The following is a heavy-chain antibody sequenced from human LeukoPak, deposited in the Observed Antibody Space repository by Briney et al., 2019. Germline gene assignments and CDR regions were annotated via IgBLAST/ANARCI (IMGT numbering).Heavy chain of an antibody. V-gene: IGHV6-1*01. J-gene: IGHJ5*02. D-gene: IGHD2-8*01. CDR3: AREDCTNGVCYCCWFDP. Sequence: SQTLSLTYAISGDSVSINSAAWNWIRQSPSRGLEWLGRTYYRSKWYNDYAVSVKSRITINPDTSKNQFSLQLNSVTPEDTAVYYCAREDCTNGVCYCCWFDPWGQGTLVTVSS. CDR1: GDSVSINSAA. CDR2: TYYRSKWYN.